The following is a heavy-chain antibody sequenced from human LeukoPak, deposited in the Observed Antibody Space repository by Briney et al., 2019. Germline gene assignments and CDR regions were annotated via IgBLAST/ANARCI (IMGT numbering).Heavy chain of an antibody. Sequence: RGSLRLSCVASGFSFTNYWMHWVRHAPGKGLVWVSRVDSDESDTIYADSVRGRFTISRDNAKNTVFLQMNSLRVEDTAVYYCARGGYGHGFDIWGQGTMVTVSS. J-gene: IGHJ3*02. CDR1: GFSFTNYW. D-gene: IGHD5-12*01. CDR3: ARGGYGHGFDI. V-gene: IGHV3-74*01. CDR2: VDSDESDT.